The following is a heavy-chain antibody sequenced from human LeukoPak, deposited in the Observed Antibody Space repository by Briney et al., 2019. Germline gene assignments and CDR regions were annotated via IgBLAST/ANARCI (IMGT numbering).Heavy chain of an antibody. CDR2: ISPTGSST. CDR3: AREESGGYFDY. J-gene: IGHJ4*02. Sequence: ASVKVSCKASGYIFTNYYMHWVRQAPGQGLEGLGLISPTGSSTNYAQKFRGRVTMTRDTSTTTVYMELSSLRSEDTAVYYCAREESGGYFDYWGQGTLVTVSS. CDR1: GYIFTNYY. V-gene: IGHV1-46*01. D-gene: IGHD2-8*02.